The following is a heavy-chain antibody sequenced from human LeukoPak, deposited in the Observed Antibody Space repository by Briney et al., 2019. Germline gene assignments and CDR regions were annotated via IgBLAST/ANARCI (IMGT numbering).Heavy chain of an antibody. CDR2: IKQDGSEK. D-gene: IGHD4-17*01. CDR1: GFTFSSYW. CDR3: ARDFGDYGDPGWFDP. J-gene: IGHJ5*02. Sequence: GGSLRLSCAASGFTFSSYWMSWVRQASGKGLEWVANIKQDGSEKYYVDSVKGRFTISRDNAKNSLYLQMNSLRAEDTAVYYCARDFGDYGDPGWFDPWGQGTLVTVSS. V-gene: IGHV3-7*01.